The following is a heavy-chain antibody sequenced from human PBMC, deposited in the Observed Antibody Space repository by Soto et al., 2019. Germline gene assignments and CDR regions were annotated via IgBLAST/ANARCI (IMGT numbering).Heavy chain of an antibody. J-gene: IGHJ4*02. CDR1: GITFSNYA. D-gene: IGHD2-15*01. Sequence: GGSLRLSCAASGITFSNYAMRWVRQAPGKGLEWVSLISATGGGTYYADSVKGRFTISRDNSHNTLYLQVHSLTAEDTAVYYCAKDCRALRNSVFSLDFWGQGAQVTVSS. CDR2: ISATGGGT. V-gene: IGHV3-23*01. CDR3: AKDCRALRNSVFSLDF.